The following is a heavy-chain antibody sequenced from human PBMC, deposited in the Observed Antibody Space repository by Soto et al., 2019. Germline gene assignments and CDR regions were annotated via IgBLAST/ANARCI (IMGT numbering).Heavy chain of an antibody. Sequence: ASVKVSCKTFGYSFIGYYMHWVRQAPGQGLEWMGGINPNSGGTDYAQEFQGRVTMTRDTSISTVYMELNGLTSDDAAVYYCTRGEDSRRHFFSFEYWGQGSLVTVSS. D-gene: IGHD6-13*01. CDR1: GYSFIGYY. CDR2: INPNSGGT. V-gene: IGHV1-2*02. J-gene: IGHJ4*02. CDR3: TRGEDSRRHFFSFEY.